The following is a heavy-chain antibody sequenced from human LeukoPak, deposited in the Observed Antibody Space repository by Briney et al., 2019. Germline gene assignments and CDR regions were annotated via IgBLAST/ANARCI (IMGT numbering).Heavy chain of an antibody. D-gene: IGHD6-19*01. Sequence: SVKVSCKASGGTFSSYAISWVRQAPGQGLEWMGGIIPIFGTANYAQKFQGRVTITADESTGTAYMELSSLRSEDTAVYYCARPAKYSSGWYTAGAFDIWGQGTMVTGSS. CDR2: IIPIFGTA. J-gene: IGHJ3*02. CDR3: ARPAKYSSGWYTAGAFDI. V-gene: IGHV1-69*13. CDR1: GGTFSSYA.